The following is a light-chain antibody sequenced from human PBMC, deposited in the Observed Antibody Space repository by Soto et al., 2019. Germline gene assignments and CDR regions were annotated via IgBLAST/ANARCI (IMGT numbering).Light chain of an antibody. J-gene: IGKJ3*01. CDR2: GAS. CDR3: QQYNNWPPIFT. CDR1: QSVSSN. Sequence: EIVMTQSPVTLPVSPGERATLSCRASQSVSSNLAWYQQKPGQAPRLLIYGASTRATGIPARFSGSGSGTEFTLTISSLQSEDFAVCFCQQYNNWPPIFTFGPGTKVDIK. V-gene: IGKV3-15*01.